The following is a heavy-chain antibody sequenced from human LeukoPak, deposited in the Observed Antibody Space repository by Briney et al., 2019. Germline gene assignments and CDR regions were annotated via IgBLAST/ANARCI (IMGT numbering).Heavy chain of an antibody. V-gene: IGHV3-23*01. CDR3: TKDPHGDYGGAFDP. CDR2: ITGSHGPT. Sequence: QPGGSLRLSCAASGFTFSSFAMTWVRQAPGKGLEWVSSITGSHGPTYNTDSVKGRFTISRDNSQNTLYLQMNSLRAEDTAVYYCTKDPHGDYGGAFDPWGQGTLVTVSS. CDR1: GFTFSSFA. D-gene: IGHD4-23*01. J-gene: IGHJ5*02.